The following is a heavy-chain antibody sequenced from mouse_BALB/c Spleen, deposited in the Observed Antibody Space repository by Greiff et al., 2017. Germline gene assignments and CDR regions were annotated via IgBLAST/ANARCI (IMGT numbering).Heavy chain of an antibody. Sequence: VQLVESGPGLVAPSQSLSITCTVSGFSLTSYGVHWVRQPPGKGLEWLGVIWAGGSTNYNSALMSRLSISKDNSKSQVFLKMNSLQTDDPAMYYCARELGPFYAMDYWGQGTSVTVSS. CDR2: IWAGGST. V-gene: IGHV2-9*02. CDR3: ARELGPFYAMDY. J-gene: IGHJ4*01. CDR1: GFSLTSYG. D-gene: IGHD4-1*01.